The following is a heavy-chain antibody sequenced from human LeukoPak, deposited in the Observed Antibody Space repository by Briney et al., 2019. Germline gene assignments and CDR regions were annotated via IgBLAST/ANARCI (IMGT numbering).Heavy chain of an antibody. V-gene: IGHV4-59*01. CDR3: ARVVDYNYGQYFFDY. D-gene: IGHD5-18*01. Sequence: SETLSLTCTVSGGSISSFYWSWIRQPPGKRLEWIGHIYYSGSTNYNPSLKSRVTISIDTSKNQFSLKLSSVTAADTAVYYCARVVDYNYGQYFFDYWGQGTLVTVSS. CDR1: GGSISSFY. J-gene: IGHJ4*02. CDR2: IYYSGST.